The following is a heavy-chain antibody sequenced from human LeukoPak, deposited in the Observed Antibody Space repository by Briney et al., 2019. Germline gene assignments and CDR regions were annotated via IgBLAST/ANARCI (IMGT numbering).Heavy chain of an antibody. Sequence: KPGGSLRLSCAASGFTFSSYSMTWVRQAPGKGLEWVAIITATGDTAYYADSVKGRFTISRDNSRNTVYMQMDSLRAEDTAIYYCAGDRNSDWYSPLDYWGQGSQVTVSP. CDR1: GFTFSSYS. D-gene: IGHD6-19*01. CDR3: AGDRNSDWYSPLDY. CDR2: ITATGDTA. V-gene: IGHV3-23*01. J-gene: IGHJ4*02.